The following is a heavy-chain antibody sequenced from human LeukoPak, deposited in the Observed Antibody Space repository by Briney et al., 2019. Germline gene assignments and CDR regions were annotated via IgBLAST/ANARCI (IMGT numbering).Heavy chain of an antibody. D-gene: IGHD3-22*01. CDR1: GFTFSSYA. V-gene: IGHV3-23*01. CDR3: ARDRDYYDSSGYYEVGLFDY. CDR2: ISGGGGST. J-gene: IGHJ4*02. Sequence: GGSLRLSCAASGFTFSSYAMGWVRQAPGKGLEWVSAISGGGGSTSYADSVKGRFTISRDNAKNTLYLQMNSLRAEDTAVYYCARDRDYYDSSGYYEVGLFDYWGQGTLVTVSS.